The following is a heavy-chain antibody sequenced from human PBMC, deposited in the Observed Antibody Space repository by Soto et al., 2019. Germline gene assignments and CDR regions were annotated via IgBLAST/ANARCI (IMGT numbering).Heavy chain of an antibody. J-gene: IGHJ5*02. V-gene: IGHV1-69*13. Sequence: SVKISCKACGGTFNNNGVTWVRQAPGQGREWMGGLIPIFGTPSYAQRFQGRVTIIADESTSTAYMELSSLTSEDTAVYYCAIDRMHCDHTGYSATRLFDPWCQATLFTGSS. CDR1: GGTFNNNG. CDR3: AIDRMHCDHTGYSATRLFDP. D-gene: IGHD3-9*01. CDR2: LIPIFGTP.